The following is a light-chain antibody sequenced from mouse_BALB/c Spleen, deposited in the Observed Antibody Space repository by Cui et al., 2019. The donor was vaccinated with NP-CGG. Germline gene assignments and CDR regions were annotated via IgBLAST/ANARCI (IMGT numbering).Light chain of an antibody. Sequence: QAVVPQESALTTSPGETVTLTCRSSTGAVTTSNYANRVQEKPDHLFTGLIGGTKNRAPGVPARFSGSLIGDKAALTITGAQTEDEAIYFCALWYSNHWVFGGGTKLTVL. J-gene: IGLJ1*01. V-gene: IGLV1*01. CDR3: ALWYSNHWV. CDR1: TGAVTTSNY. CDR2: GTK.